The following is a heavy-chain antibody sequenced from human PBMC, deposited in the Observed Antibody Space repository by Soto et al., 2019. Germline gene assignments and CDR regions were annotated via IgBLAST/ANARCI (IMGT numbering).Heavy chain of an antibody. CDR3: ERDSMLPAAIGLFEP. V-gene: IGHV4-59*01. D-gene: IGHD2-2*02. CDR1: GGSISKYY. J-gene: IGHJ5*02. Sequence: EVLPLPCTVSGGSISKYYGSWIRQPPGKGLEWIGYIYYSGNTNYNPSLESRVTISLDTSKKQFSLKLNSVTAAYTAVYYCERDSMLPAAIGLFEPWGQGTLVTVSS. CDR2: IYYSGNT.